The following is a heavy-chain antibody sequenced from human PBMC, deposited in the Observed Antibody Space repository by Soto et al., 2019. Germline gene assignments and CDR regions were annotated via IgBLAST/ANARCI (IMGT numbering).Heavy chain of an antibody. Sequence: EVQLLESGGDLVQPGGSLRLSCAASGFTFNAYAMTWVRQAPGKALEWVSAIGGSGGNRYYAASVKGRFTISRDNSEDTVDLQMSSLRVEDTAVYYCARVASDYINSVDHWGQGILVTVSS. CDR3: ARVASDYINSVDH. J-gene: IGHJ4*02. CDR1: GFTFNAYA. V-gene: IGHV3-23*01. D-gene: IGHD4-4*01. CDR2: IGGSGGNR.